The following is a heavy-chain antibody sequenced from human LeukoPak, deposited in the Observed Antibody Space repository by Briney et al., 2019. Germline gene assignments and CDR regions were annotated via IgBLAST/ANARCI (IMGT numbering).Heavy chain of an antibody. V-gene: IGHV4-38-2*01. Sequence: SETLSLTCAVSGYSISSGYYWGWIRPPPGKGLEWIGSIYHSGSTYYNPSHKSRVTISVDTSKNQFSLKLSSVTAADTAVYYCARVGAVAGFDYWGQGTLVTVSS. D-gene: IGHD6-19*01. CDR3: ARVGAVAGFDY. CDR1: GYSISSGYY. J-gene: IGHJ4*02. CDR2: IYHSGST.